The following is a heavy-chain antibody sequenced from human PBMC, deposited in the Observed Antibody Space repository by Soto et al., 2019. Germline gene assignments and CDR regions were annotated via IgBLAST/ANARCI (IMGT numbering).Heavy chain of an antibody. CDR2: IYYSGST. CDR3: ARHYNYDILTDEYYFDY. D-gene: IGHD3-9*01. CDR1: GGSISSSSYY. J-gene: IGHJ4*02. Sequence: QLQLQESGPGLVKPSETLSLTCTVSGGSISSSSYYWGWIRQPPGKGLEWIGSIYYSGSTYYNPSLKSRVTISVDTSKNQFSLKLSSVTAADTAVYYCARHYNYDILTDEYYFDYWGQGTLVTVSS. V-gene: IGHV4-39*01.